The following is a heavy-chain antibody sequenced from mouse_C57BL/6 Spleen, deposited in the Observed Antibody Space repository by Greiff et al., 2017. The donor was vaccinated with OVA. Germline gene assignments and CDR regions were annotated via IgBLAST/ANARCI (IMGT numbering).Heavy chain of an antibody. CDR1: GFTFSSYA. J-gene: IGHJ4*01. CDR2: ISSGGDSI. Sequence: EVTLVESGEGLVKPGGSLKLSCAASGFTFSSYAMSWVRQTPEKRLEWVAYISSGGDSIYYADTVKGRFTMSRDNARNTLYLQMSSLKSEDTAMYYCTIDRGYGAMDYWGQGTSVTVSS. D-gene: IGHD1-2*01. V-gene: IGHV5-9-1*02. CDR3: TIDRGYGAMDY.